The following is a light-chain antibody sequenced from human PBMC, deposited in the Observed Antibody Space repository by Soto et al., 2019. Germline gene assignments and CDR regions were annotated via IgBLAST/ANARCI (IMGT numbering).Light chain of an antibody. CDR2: AAS. J-gene: IGKJ4*01. CDR1: QGISSY. V-gene: IGKV1-8*01. CDR3: QQSFSIPLT. Sequence: AIRMTQSPSSFSASTGDRVTITCRASQGISSYLAWYQQKPGKAPKLLIYAASTLQSGVPSRFSGSGSGTDFTLTISCLQSEDFAIYYCQQSFSIPLTFGGGTKVEIK.